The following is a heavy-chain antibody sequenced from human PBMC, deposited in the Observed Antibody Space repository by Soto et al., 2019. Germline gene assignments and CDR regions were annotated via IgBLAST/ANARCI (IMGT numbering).Heavy chain of an antibody. CDR2: ISHSGST. V-gene: IGHV4-34*01. D-gene: IGHD3-10*01. J-gene: IGHJ4*02. CDR1: GGSFSGFY. CDR3: ARTAMVRPFDY. Sequence: SETLSLTCAVYGGSFSGFYWSWIRQPPGKGLEWIGEISHSGSTNYNPSLKSRVTISVDTSKNQFSLKLSSVTAADTAVYYCARTAMVRPFDYWGQGTLVTVSS.